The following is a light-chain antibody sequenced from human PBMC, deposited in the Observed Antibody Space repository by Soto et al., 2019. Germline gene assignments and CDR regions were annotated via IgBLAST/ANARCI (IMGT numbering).Light chain of an antibody. Sequence: EIEMSQSPATLSVCQGERATLSCRASQSISGNLAWYQQKPDQAPRLLIYGASSRATGIPDRFSGSGSGTDFTLTISRLEPEDFAVYYCQQYGRTFGQGTKVDI. CDR3: QQYGRT. J-gene: IGKJ1*01. CDR1: QSISGN. CDR2: GAS. V-gene: IGKV3-20*01.